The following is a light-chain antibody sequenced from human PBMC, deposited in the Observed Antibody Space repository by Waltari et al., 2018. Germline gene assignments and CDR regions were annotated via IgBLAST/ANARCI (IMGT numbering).Light chain of an antibody. CDR3: AAWDDSLSVWV. J-gene: IGLJ3*02. Sequence: QSVLTQPPSASGTPGQRVTISCSGGRSNIGTNYVFWYQQFPGTAPKLLIYRFYQRPSGVPDRFSGSKSGTSASLAISGLRSEDEADYYCAAWDDSLSVWVFGGGTKLTVL. V-gene: IGLV1-47*01. CDR2: RFY. CDR1: RSNIGTNY.